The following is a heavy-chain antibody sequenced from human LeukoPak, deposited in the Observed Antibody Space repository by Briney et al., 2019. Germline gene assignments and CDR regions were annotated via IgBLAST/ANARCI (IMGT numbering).Heavy chain of an antibody. J-gene: IGHJ6*02. CDR1: GFTFSDYY. CDR3: AREVPAAQGSYSYYYGSGSRDQPMDV. D-gene: IGHD3-10*01. V-gene: IGHV3-11*01. Sequence: NPWGSLRLSCAASGFTFSDYYMSWIRQAPGKGLEWVSYISSSGSTIYYADSVKGRFTISRDNAKNSLYLQMNSLRAEDTAVYYCAREVPAAQGSYSYYYGSGSRDQPMDVWGQGTTVTVSS. CDR2: ISSSGSTI.